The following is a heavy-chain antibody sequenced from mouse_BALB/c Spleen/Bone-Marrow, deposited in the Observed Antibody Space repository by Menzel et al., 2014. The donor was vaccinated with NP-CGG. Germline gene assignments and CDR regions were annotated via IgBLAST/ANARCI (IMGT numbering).Heavy chain of an antibody. CDR3: VRYLYGNYFDY. V-gene: IGHV14-3*02. CDR2: IVPANGNT. CDR1: GFNIKDTY. Sequence: EVQLQQSGAELVKTGASVKLSCTASGFNIKDTYMHWVKQRPEQGLEWIGRIVPANGNTKYDPKFQGKATITADTSSNTAYLQLTSLTSEDTAVYYCVRYLYGNYFDYWGQGTTLTVSS. D-gene: IGHD2-10*02. J-gene: IGHJ2*01.